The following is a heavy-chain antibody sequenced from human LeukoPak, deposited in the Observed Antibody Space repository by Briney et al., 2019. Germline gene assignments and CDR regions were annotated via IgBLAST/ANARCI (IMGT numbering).Heavy chain of an antibody. CDR3: ARATDISSWYLAY. CDR1: GYTFTGYY. Sequence: ASVKVSFKASGYTFTGYYMHWVRQAPGQELEWMGWLSPNSGDTKFAQKFQGRVTITRDTSISTAYMELSRLRSDDTAVYYCARATDISSWYLAYWGQGTLVTVSS. D-gene: IGHD6-13*01. CDR2: LSPNSGDT. J-gene: IGHJ4*02. V-gene: IGHV1-2*02.